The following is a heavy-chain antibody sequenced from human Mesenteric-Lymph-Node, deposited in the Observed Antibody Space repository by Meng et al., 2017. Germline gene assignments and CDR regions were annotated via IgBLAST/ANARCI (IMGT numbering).Heavy chain of an antibody. Sequence: VRFQGSGPGLWKPSETLSLTCTVSGGSISSYYWSWIRQPPGKGLEWIGHIYYSGSTNYNPSLKSRVTISVDTSKNQFSLKLSSVTATDTAVYYCARQSGYFDYWGQGTLVTVSS. V-gene: IGHV4-59*08. CDR1: GGSISSYY. D-gene: IGHD3-10*01. CDR2: IYYSGST. J-gene: IGHJ4*02. CDR3: ARQSGYFDY.